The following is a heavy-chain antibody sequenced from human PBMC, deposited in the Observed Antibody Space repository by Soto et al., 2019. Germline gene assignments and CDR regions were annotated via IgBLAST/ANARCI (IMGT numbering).Heavy chain of an antibody. Sequence: EVQLVESGGGLVQPGGSLRLSCAASGFTFTNYWMHWVRQTPGKGLMWVSRIDGDGSTTSYADSVKGRFTISRDNAKNTLYLQMNSLRAEDTAVYYCARGYCTNGVCSKPFDYWGQGTLVTISS. CDR3: ARGYCTNGVCSKPFDY. J-gene: IGHJ4*02. CDR1: GFTFTNYW. V-gene: IGHV3-74*01. CDR2: IDGDGSTT. D-gene: IGHD2-8*01.